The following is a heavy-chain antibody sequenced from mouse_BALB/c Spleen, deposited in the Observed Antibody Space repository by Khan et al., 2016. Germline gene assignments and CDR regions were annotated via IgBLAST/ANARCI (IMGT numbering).Heavy chain of an antibody. V-gene: IGHV6-6*01. Sequence: EVKLEVSGGGLVQPGGSMKLSCAASGFTFSDAWMDWVRQSPEKGLEWVAEIRNKANHHATYYAESVKGRFSISRDDSKGTVYLQMTNLRPEDTAIYFWTRRPDWAFDYWGQGNLVTVSA. CDR1: GFTFSDAW. D-gene: IGHD4-1*01. J-gene: IGHJ3*01. CDR2: IRNKANHHAT. CDR3: TRRPDWAFDY.